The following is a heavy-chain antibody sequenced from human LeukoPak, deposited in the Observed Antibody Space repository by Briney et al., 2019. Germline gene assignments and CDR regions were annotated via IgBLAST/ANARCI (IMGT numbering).Heavy chain of an antibody. V-gene: IGHV4-30-2*01. CDR3: ARGGDTYGTNWFDP. CDR2: IYRSGST. Sequence: SQTLSLTCTVSGGSVINGAYAWSCIRQPPGKGLECIGYIYRSGSTFYNPSLKSRVTISVDRSKNHFSLKLNSVTAADTAMYYCARGGDTYGTNWFDPWGQGTLVTVSS. D-gene: IGHD5-18*01. CDR1: GGSVINGAYA. J-gene: IGHJ5*02.